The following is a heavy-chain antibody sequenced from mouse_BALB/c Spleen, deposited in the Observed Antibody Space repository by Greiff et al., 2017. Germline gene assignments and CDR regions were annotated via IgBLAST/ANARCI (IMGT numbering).Heavy chain of an antibody. CDR1: GFTFSSYA. V-gene: IGHV5-9-4*01. Sequence: EVKLVESGGGLVKPGGSLKLSCAASGFTFSSYAMSWVRQSPEKRLEWVAEISSGGSYTYYPDTVTGRFTISRDNAKNTLYLEMSSLRSEDTAMYYCARGNYDYDDGGFAYWGQGTLVTVSA. J-gene: IGHJ3*01. CDR2: ISSGGSYT. CDR3: ARGNYDYDDGGFAY. D-gene: IGHD2-4*01.